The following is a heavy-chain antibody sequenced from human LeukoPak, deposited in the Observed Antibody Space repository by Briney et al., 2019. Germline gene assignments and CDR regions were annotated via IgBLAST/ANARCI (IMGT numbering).Heavy chain of an antibody. CDR1: GDSVSRSDSY. V-gene: IGHV4-39*01. J-gene: IGHJ1*01. Sequence: SEALSLTCSVSGDSVSRSDSYWDWIRQPPGKGLEWIGTIYYSGKTYYSPSLKSRVTMSVDPSNNQFSLNLRSVTAADTAVYYCARRRYYDGSGYLEWGQGTLLSVSS. CDR2: IYYSGKT. CDR3: ARRRYYDGSGYLE. D-gene: IGHD3-22*01.